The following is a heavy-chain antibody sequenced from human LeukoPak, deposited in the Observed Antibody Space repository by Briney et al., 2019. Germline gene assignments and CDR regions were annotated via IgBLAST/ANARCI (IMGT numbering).Heavy chain of an antibody. CDR3: AKAVEGAFDY. CDR2: IWNDGSNK. V-gene: IGHV3-33*06. Sequence: AGSLRLSCAASGFTFSSYGMHWVRQAPGKGLEWVVVIWNDGSNKYYADTVKGRFTISRDNSKNTLYLQMNSLRAEDTAVYYCAKAVEGAFDYWGQGTLVTVSS. J-gene: IGHJ4*02. D-gene: IGHD6-19*01. CDR1: GFTFSSYG.